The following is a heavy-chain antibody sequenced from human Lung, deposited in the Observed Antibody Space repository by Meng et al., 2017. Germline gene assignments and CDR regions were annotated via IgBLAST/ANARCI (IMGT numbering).Heavy chain of an antibody. Sequence: QVQVVQSGAEVKKPGSSVKVACKTSGGSFSTHPFSWVRQAPGQGLEWMGGLIAVFDKTKAAPRFQDRVTFTADESTSTAYMELSSLTFDDTAVYFCARGRRNEPLFDYWGQGTLVTVSS. CDR2: LIAVFDKT. D-gene: IGHD1-14*01. CDR1: GGSFSTHP. J-gene: IGHJ4*02. CDR3: ARGRRNEPLFDY. V-gene: IGHV1-69*13.